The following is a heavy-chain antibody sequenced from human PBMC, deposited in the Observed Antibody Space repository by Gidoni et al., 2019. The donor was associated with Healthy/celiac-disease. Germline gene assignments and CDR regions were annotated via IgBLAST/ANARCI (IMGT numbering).Heavy chain of an antibody. CDR3: ARNGRSNTIFGVVSPFDY. V-gene: IGHV4-31*03. CDR1: AGSISSGGYY. CDR2: IYYSGST. D-gene: IGHD3-3*01. J-gene: IGHJ4*02. Sequence: QVQLQESGPGLVKPSQTLSLTCTVSAGSISSGGYYWSWLRQHPGKGLEWIGYIYYSGSTYYNPSLKSRVTISVDTSKNQFSLKLSSVTAADTAVYYCARNGRSNTIFGVVSPFDYWGQGTLVTVSS.